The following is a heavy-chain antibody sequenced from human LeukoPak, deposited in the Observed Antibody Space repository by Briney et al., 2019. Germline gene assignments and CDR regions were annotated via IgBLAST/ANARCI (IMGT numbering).Heavy chain of an antibody. CDR3: ARGTPVEPFDY. V-gene: IGHV4-39*01. D-gene: IGHD3-16*01. J-gene: IGHJ4*02. CDR1: GGSISSSSYY. CDR2: IYYSGST. Sequence: SETLSLTCTVSGGSISSSSYYCGWIRQPPGKGLEWIGSIYYSGSTYYNPSLKSRVTISVDTSKNQFSLKLSSVTAADTAVYYCARGTPVEPFDYWGQGTLVTVSS.